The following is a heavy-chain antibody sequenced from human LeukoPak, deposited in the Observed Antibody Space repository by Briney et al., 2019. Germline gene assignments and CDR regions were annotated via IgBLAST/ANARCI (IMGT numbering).Heavy chain of an antibody. Sequence: PSETLSLTCAVSVASINNYYWSWIRQAPGKGLEWIGYISTSGSTNYNPSLKSRVSIPLDTSKNRFSLNLNFVTAADTAVYFCASPRTSYRYTFDYWGQGALVTVSS. CDR2: ISTSGST. V-gene: IGHV4-4*09. CDR3: ASPRTSYRYTFDY. D-gene: IGHD3-16*02. CDR1: VASINNYY. J-gene: IGHJ4*02.